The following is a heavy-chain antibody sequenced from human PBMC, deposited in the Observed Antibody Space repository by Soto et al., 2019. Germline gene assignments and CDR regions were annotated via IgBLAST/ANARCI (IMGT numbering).Heavy chain of an antibody. Sequence: QVQLQEAGPGLVTPSQTLSLTCTVSGGSISSGDYYWSWIRQPPGKGLGWIGYIYHSGSTYYNPSVKSRVNISVDTSKNQFSLKLSSVTAADTAVYYCARGVTRLAHEFDYWGQGTLVTVSS. D-gene: IGHD4-17*01. CDR3: ARGVTRLAHEFDY. CDR1: GGSISSGDYY. J-gene: IGHJ4*02. V-gene: IGHV4-30-4*01. CDR2: IYHSGST.